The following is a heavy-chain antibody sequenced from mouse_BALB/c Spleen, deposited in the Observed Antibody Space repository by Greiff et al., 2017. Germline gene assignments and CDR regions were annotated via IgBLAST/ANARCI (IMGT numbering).Heavy chain of an antibody. J-gene: IGHJ1*01. CDR3: ARRGITTVVDHWYFDV. Sequence: EVKVVESGGGLVQPGGSLKLSCAASGFTFSSYTMSWVRQTPEKRLEWVAYISNGGGSTYYPDTVKGRFTISRDNAKNTLYLQMSSLKSEDTAMYYCARRGITTVVDHWYFDVWGAGTTVTVSS. V-gene: IGHV5-12-2*01. CDR1: GFTFSSYT. CDR2: ISNGGGST. D-gene: IGHD1-1*01.